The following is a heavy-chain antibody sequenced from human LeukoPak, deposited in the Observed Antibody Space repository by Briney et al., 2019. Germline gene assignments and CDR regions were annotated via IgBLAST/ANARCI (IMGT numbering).Heavy chain of an antibody. CDR2: MNPNSGTT. Sequence: ASVKLSCRASGYTFTSYDINWVRQATGQGLEWMGWMNPNSGTTGYAQKFHGRVTMTMNTSISTAYMELSSLRSEVSAVYYCARATFSYDSSGYFIDYWGQGTLVTVSS. V-gene: IGHV1-8*01. CDR1: GYTFTSYD. D-gene: IGHD3-22*01. J-gene: IGHJ4*02. CDR3: ARATFSYDSSGYFIDY.